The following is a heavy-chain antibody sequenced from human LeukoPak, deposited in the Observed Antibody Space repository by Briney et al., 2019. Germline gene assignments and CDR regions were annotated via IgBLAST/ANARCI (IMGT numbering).Heavy chain of an antibody. CDR1: SGSISSYY. J-gene: IGHJ4*02. V-gene: IGHV4-59*12. CDR3: ARRSHAFDY. CDR2: IHYSGST. Sequence: SETLSLTCIVSSGSISSYYWSWIRQPPGKGLEWIGYIHYSGSTNYNPSLKSRVTISVDTSKNQFSLKLSSVTAADTAVYYCARRSHAFDYWGQGTLVTVSS.